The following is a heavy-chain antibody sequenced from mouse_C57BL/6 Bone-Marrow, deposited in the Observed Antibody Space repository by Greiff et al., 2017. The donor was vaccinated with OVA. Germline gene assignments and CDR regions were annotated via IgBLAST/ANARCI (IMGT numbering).Heavy chain of an antibody. CDR3: ARRYYGLYYFDY. D-gene: IGHD1-1*01. V-gene: IGHV1-7*01. CDR2: INPSSGYT. J-gene: IGHJ2*01. Sequence: QVQLQQAGAELAKPGASVKLSCKASGYTFTSYWMHWVKQRPGQGLEWIGYINPSSGYTKYNQKFKDKATLTSDKSSSTAYMQLSSLTYEDSAVYYCARRYYGLYYFDYWGQGTTLAVSS. CDR1: GYTFTSYW.